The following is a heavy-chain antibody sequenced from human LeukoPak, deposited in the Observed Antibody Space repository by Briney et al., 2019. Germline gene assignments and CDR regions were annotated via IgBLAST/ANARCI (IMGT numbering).Heavy chain of an antibody. CDR2: IVPVFGTA. CDR3: ARNFEYYNYAGGSYRYNHDAFDI. Sequence: SVKVSCKASGGTFGRYTFTWVRQAPGQGLEWMGGIVPVFGTATYAQKFQGRVTMTADDSTSIVDMELSSLRPEDTAMYYCARNFEYYNYAGGSYRYNHDAFDIWGQGTMVTVSS. V-gene: IGHV1-69*13. CDR1: GGTFGRYT. D-gene: IGHD3-16*02. J-gene: IGHJ3*02.